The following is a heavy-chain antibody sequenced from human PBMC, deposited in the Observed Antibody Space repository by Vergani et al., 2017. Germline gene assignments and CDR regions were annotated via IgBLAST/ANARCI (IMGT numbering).Heavy chain of an antibody. D-gene: IGHD2-2*02. Sequence: EVQLVESGGGLVQPGESLRLSCVASGFTFTAHGLNWVRQAPGKGLEWVSGISGQNFRTHYADSVKGRFTISRDDSKNTVYLQINSLRAEDTAFYYCAKEVGXVVVPAAIRRRFDPWGQGTLVTVSS. CDR3: AKEVGXVVVPAAIRRRFDP. CDR2: ISGQNFRT. V-gene: IGHV3-23*04. CDR1: GFTFTAHG. J-gene: IGHJ5*02.